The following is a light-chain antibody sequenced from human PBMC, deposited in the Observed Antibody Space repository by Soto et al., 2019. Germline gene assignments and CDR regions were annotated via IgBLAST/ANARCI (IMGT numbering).Light chain of an antibody. CDR3: QQLFDSPIT. V-gene: IGKV1-5*01. CDR1: QSISSW. J-gene: IGKJ5*01. CDR2: DAS. Sequence: DIQMTQSPSTLSAPVGDRVTITCRASQSISSWLAWYQQKPGKAPKLLIYDASTLESGVPSRFSATVSGTEFSLTITSLQPEDFATYYCQQLFDSPITFGQGTRLEIK.